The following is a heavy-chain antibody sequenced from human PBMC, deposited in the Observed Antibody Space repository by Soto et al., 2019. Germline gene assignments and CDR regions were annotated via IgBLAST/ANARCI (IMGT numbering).Heavy chain of an antibody. Sequence: GGSLRLSCAASGFTFNRYAMSWVRQAPGKGLEWVSTISGSGDSVYYPDSVKGRLTISRDNSKNTLSLEIDSLRGEDTAIYYCAKDRGLGIAIFDYWGQGTLVTVSS. CDR2: ISGSGDSV. D-gene: IGHD7-27*01. CDR3: AKDRGLGIAIFDY. V-gene: IGHV3-23*01. CDR1: GFTFNRYA. J-gene: IGHJ4*02.